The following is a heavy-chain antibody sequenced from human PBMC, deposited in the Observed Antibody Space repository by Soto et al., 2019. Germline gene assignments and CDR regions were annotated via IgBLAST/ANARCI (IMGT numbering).Heavy chain of an antibody. D-gene: IGHD2-2*01. CDR2: SSVTGANA. CDR1: GFALLSFA. V-gene: IGHV3-23*01. Sequence: EVQLLESGGDLVQPGGSLRLSCAGCGFALLSFAMNWVRQAPGKGLEWVAASSVTGANAYYTDSVRGRFTVSRDNSKNMVFLEINSLTGEDTAVYYCADVVGWGQGTLVSVSS. J-gene: IGHJ4*02. CDR3: ADVVG.